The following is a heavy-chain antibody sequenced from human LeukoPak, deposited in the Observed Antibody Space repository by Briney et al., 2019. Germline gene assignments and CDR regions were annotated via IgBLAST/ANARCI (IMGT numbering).Heavy chain of an antibody. Sequence: GRSLRLSCAASGFTFSSYGMHWVRQAPGKGLEWVAVISYDGSNKYYADSVKGRFTISRDNSKNTLYLQMNSLRAEDTAVYYCAKAGDIVVAVAAFDYWGQGTLVTVSS. V-gene: IGHV3-30*18. J-gene: IGHJ4*02. CDR3: AKAGDIVVAVAAFDY. CDR1: GFTFSSYG. D-gene: IGHD2-15*01. CDR2: ISYDGSNK.